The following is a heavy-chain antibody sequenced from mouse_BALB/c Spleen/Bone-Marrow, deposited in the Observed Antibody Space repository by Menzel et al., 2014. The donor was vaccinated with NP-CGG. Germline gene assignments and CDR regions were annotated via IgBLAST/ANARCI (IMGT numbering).Heavy chain of an antibody. D-gene: IGHD2-2*01. CDR2: IYPSDSYT. CDR3: TRTGGCGYDWFAY. V-gene: IGHV1-69*02. J-gene: IGHJ3*01. CDR1: GYTFTSYW. Sequence: QVQLQQSGAELVRPGASVKLSCKASGYTFTSYWINWVKQRPGQGLEWIGNIYPSDSYTNYNQKFKDKATLAVDKSSSTAYMQLSSPTSEDSAVYYCTRTGGCGYDWFAYWGQGTLVTVSA.